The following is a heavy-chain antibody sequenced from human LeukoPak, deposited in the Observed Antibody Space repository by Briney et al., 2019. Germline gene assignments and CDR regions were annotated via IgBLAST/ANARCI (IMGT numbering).Heavy chain of an antibody. CDR1: GFTFSSYS. D-gene: IGHD3-10*01. V-gene: IGHV3-23*01. J-gene: IGHJ5*02. CDR2: ISGSGVST. CDR3: HVRGVINLGNNWFDP. Sequence: PGGSLRLSCAASGFTFSSYSMNWVRQAPGKGLEWVSAISGSGVSTYYADSVKGRFTISRDNSKTTLYLQMNSLRGDDTAVYYCHVRGVINLGNNWFDPWGQGTLVTVSS.